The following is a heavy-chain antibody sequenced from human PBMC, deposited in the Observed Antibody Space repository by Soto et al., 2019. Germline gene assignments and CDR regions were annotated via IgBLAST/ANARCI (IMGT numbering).Heavy chain of an antibody. CDR3: ASATEKQRLKE. D-gene: IGHD6-25*01. Sequence: SLRLSCAASGFTFSSYGMHWVRQAPGKGLEWVAVIWYDGSNKYYADSVKGRFTISRDNSKNTLYLQMNSLRAEDTAVYYCASATEKQRLKEWGQGTLVTVSS. CDR2: IWYDGSNK. V-gene: IGHV3-33*01. J-gene: IGHJ4*02. CDR1: GFTFSSYG.